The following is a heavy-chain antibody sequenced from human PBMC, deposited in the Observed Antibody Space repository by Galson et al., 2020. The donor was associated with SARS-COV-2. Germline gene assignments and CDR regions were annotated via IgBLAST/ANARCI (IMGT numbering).Heavy chain of an antibody. D-gene: IGHD6-19*01. CDR3: ARDSSGWYRNWFDP. J-gene: IGHJ5*02. V-gene: IGHV3-21*01. CDR2: ISSSSSYI. Sequence: GGSLRLSCAASGFTFSSYSMNWVRQAPGKGLEWVSSISSSSSYIYYADSVKGRFTISRDNAKNSLYLQMNSLRAEDTAVYYCARDSSGWYRNWFDPWGQGTLVTVSS. CDR1: GFTFSSYS.